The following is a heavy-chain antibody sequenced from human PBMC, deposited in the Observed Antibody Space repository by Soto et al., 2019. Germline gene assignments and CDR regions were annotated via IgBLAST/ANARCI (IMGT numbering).Heavy chain of an antibody. V-gene: IGHV1-69*13. CDR1: GGIFSSYV. Sequence: GASVKVSCKAPGGIFSSYVINWVRQAPGQGLEWMGGFNPILKTADHAQTFQGRVTITADESTSTAYMELSSLRAEDTAVYYCAREGYRKYHYYATDVWGQGTTVTVSS. J-gene: IGHJ6*02. D-gene: IGHD5-18*01. CDR3: AREGYRKYHYYATDV. CDR2: FNPILKTA.